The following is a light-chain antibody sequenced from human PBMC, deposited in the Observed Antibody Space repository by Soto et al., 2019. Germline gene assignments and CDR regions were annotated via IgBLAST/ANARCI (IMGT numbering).Light chain of an antibody. Sequence: EIVLTQSPATLSLSPGERATLSCRASQNVARYLAWYQQKPGQAPRLLISDASNGATGIPARFSGSGSGTDFTLPISSLEPEDFAVYYCQQGSDWPLTFGGGTRVEVK. CDR2: DAS. CDR1: QNVARY. CDR3: QQGSDWPLT. V-gene: IGKV3-11*01. J-gene: IGKJ4*01.